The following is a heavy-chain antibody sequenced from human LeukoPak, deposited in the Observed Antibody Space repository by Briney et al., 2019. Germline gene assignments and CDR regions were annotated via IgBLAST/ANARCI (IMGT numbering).Heavy chain of an antibody. V-gene: IGHV4-61*02. CDR1: GGSISSGSYY. D-gene: IGHD2-8*01. Sequence: SETLSLTCTVSGGSISSGSYYWSWIRQPAGKGLEWIGRIYTSGSTNYNPSLKSRVTISVDTSKNQFSLQLKSVTAADTAVYFCAKMGPHYMDVWGKGTTVTVSS. CDR2: IYTSGST. J-gene: IGHJ6*03. CDR3: AKMGPHYMDV.